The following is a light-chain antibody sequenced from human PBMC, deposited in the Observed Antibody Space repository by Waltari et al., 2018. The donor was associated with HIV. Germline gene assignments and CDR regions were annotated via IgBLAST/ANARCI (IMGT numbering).Light chain of an antibody. J-gene: IGLJ1*01. Sequence: QSALTQPASVSGSPGQSITISCTGTSSDVASYNYVSWYQLHPGKAPQPMIYEVSNRPSGVSNRFSGSKSGNTASLTISGLQAEDEADYYCSSYTSSSTLLVFGTGTKVTVL. V-gene: IGLV2-14*01. CDR2: EVS. CDR3: SSYTSSSTLLV. CDR1: SSDVASYNY.